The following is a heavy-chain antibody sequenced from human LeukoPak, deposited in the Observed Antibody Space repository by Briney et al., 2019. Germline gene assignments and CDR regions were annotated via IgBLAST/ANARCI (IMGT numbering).Heavy chain of an antibody. V-gene: IGHV3-30-3*01. D-gene: IGHD4-17*01. CDR1: GFTFSSYA. CDR2: ISYDGSNK. CDR3: ARESFERTVTAPFFDY. Sequence: GGSLRLSCAASGFTFSSYAMHWVRQAPGKGLEWVAVISYDGSNKYYADSVKGRFTISRDNSKNTVYLQMNSLRAEDTAVYYCARESFERTVTAPFFDYWGQGTLVTVSS. J-gene: IGHJ4*02.